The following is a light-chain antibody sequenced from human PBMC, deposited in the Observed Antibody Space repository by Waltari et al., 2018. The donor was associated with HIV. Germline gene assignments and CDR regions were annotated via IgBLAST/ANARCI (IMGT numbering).Light chain of an antibody. CDR1: SSNLGSNA. CDR2: YDD. Sequence: QSVLTQPPSVSEAPRQRVTISCSGSSSNLGSNAVNWYQQFPGKAPKLLIYYDDRLSLGVSDRFSGSKSGTSASRASRGLQSEDEADYYCAAWDDSLNGYVFGSGTKVTVL. J-gene: IGLJ1*01. CDR3: AAWDDSLNGYV. V-gene: IGLV1-36*01.